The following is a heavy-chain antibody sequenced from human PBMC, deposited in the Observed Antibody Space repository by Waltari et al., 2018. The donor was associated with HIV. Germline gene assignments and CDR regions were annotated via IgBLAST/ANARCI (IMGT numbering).Heavy chain of an antibody. J-gene: IGHJ1*01. CDR2: MNPNSGNT. CDR1: GYSFPIPD. Sequence: VQLMPSGPQVNTPAASVYVLCRTSGYSFPIPDTPWVRPVGGQGLEWMGWMNPNSGNTGFAQNFQDRVTMTTNSSISTAYMELRSLKSEDAALYYCARSLTTRPGDGGVMAFWGQGSMVTVSS. D-gene: IGHD3-16*01. CDR3: ARSLTTRPGDGGVMAF. V-gene: IGHV1-8*01.